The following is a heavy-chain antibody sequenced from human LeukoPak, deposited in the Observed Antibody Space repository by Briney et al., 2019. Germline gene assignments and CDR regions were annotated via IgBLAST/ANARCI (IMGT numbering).Heavy chain of an antibody. Sequence: ASVKVSCKASGYTFTGYYMHWVRQAPGQGLEWMGWINPNSGGTNYAQKFQGRVTMTTDTSTSTAYMELRSLRSDDTAVYYCARDSLERRMTYYDFWTGSDYWGQGTLVTVSS. D-gene: IGHD3-3*01. CDR1: GYTFTGYY. CDR3: ARDSLERRMTYYDFWTGSDY. V-gene: IGHV1-2*02. J-gene: IGHJ4*02. CDR2: INPNSGGT.